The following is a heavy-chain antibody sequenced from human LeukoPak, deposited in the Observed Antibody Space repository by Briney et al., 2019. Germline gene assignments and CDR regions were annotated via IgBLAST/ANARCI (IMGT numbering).Heavy chain of an antibody. Sequence: SETLSLTCTVSGGSISSGGYYWTWIRQHPGKGLEWIGFIYYSGSTYYNPSLKSRVTISVDTSKNQFSLKLTSVTAADTAVYYCARENFYYDTSGYFQYYFDYWGQGTLVTVSS. V-gene: IGHV4-31*03. CDR3: ARENFYYDTSGYFQYYFDY. D-gene: IGHD3-22*01. J-gene: IGHJ4*02. CDR2: IYYSGST. CDR1: GGSISSGGYY.